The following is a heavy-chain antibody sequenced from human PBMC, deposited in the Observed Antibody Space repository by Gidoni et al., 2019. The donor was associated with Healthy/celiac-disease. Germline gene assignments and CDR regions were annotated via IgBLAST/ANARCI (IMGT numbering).Heavy chain of an antibody. CDR1: GYTFTGYY. CDR2: INPNSGGT. D-gene: IGHD3-16*01. CDR3: ARVDSWSFYYGYHYGMDV. J-gene: IGHJ6*02. V-gene: IGHV1-2*02. Sequence: QVQLVQSGAEVKKPGASVKVSCKAAGYTFTGYYMHWVRQAPGQGLEWVGWINPNSGGTNYAQKFQGRVTMTRDTSISTAYMELSRLRSDDTAVYYCARVDSWSFYYGYHYGMDVWGQGTTVTVSS.